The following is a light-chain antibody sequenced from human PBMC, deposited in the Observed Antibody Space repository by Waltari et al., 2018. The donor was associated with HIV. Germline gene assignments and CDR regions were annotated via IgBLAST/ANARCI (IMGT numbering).Light chain of an antibody. J-gene: IGLJ2*01. V-gene: IGLV1-47*01. CDR2: TNN. CDR1: SSNIGRNY. Sequence: QSVLTLPPSASGTPGQRVTISCSVTSSNIGRNYVYWYQQLPGTAPKLLIYTNNQRPSGVPDRFSGSKSGTSASLAISGRRSEDEADYYCAAWDASLSVVFGGGTKLTVL. CDR3: AAWDASLSVV.